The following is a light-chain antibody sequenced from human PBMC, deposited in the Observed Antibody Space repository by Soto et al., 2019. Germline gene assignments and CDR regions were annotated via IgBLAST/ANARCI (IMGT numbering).Light chain of an antibody. V-gene: IGKV3-20*01. CDR3: QQYGDSPFA. Sequence: EIVLTQSPGTLSLSPGERATLSCRASQSIYINSLAWYQHKRGQAPRLLIYAATVRVTAVPDRFNGSGSGTDFALTISILEPEDSAMYYCQQYGDSPFAFGPGTKLDVK. CDR2: AAT. J-gene: IGKJ3*01. CDR1: QSIYINS.